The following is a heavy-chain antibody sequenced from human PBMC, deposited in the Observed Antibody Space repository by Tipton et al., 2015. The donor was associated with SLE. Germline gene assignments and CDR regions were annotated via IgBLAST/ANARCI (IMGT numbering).Heavy chain of an antibody. D-gene: IGHD6-19*01. J-gene: IGHJ4*02. CDR3: ARDAGIAVAGRGYFDS. V-gene: IGHV4-39*07. Sequence: TLSLTCTVSGGSISSSSYYWGWIRQPPGKGLEWIGSIYYSGSTYYNPSLKSRVTISVDTSKNQFSLKLSSVTAADTAVYYCARDAGIAVAGRGYFDSWGQGTLVTVSS. CDR1: GGSISSSSYY. CDR2: IYYSGST.